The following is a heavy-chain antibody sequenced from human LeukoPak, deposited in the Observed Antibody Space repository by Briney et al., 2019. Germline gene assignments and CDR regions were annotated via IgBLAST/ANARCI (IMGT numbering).Heavy chain of an antibody. D-gene: IGHD2-2*01. CDR2: IYTSRYT. J-gene: IGHJ4*02. CDR3: ARENARSVPTGVSPLDY. Sequence: PSQTLSLSCTVSGGSISSGTYYWSWIRQPPGKGLEWVGRIYTSRYTNYNPSHKSRLTISEDTSKNQFSLKLNFVTAADTAVYYWARENARSVPTGVSPLDYWGQGALVSVSS. CDR1: GGSISSGTYY. V-gene: IGHV4-61*02.